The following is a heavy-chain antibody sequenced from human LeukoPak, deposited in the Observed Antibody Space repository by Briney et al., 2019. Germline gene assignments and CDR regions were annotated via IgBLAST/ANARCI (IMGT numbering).Heavy chain of an antibody. CDR3: AHSVALDYRSFDY. Sequence: SGPTLVNPTQTLTLTCTFSGFSISTHGVGVGWIRQPPGKALEWLALIYWDGDSRYSPSLRSRLTITKDASKNQVVLTVTDVDPVDTATYFCAHSVALDYRSFDYWGQGTLVTVSS. CDR1: GFSISTHGVG. CDR2: IYWDGDS. V-gene: IGHV2-5*02. J-gene: IGHJ4*02. D-gene: IGHD4-11*01.